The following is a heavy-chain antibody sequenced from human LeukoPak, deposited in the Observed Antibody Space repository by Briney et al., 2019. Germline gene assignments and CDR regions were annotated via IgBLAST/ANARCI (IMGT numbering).Heavy chain of an antibody. Sequence: PGGSLRLSCAASGFTFSSYSMNWVRQAPGKGLEWVSSISSSSSTIYYADSVKGRFTISRDNAKNSLYLQMNSLRAEDTAVYYCARAVFSWYVLDPGGYYFDYWGQGTLVTVSS. CDR3: ARAVFSWYVLDPGGYYFDY. CDR1: GFTFSSYS. J-gene: IGHJ4*02. CDR2: ISSSSSTI. V-gene: IGHV3-48*01. D-gene: IGHD6-13*01.